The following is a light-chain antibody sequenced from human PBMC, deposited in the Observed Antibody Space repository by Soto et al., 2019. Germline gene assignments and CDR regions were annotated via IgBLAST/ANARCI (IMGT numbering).Light chain of an antibody. CDR2: VAS. Sequence: DIQMTQSPSSLSASVGARVTITCRASQGISTYLSWYQQKPGKAPNLLMYVASSLQSGVAARFSAIRSGTDFTLTISSAQPEDFAIEYWQQSFSTRGTFGGWIKVE. CDR1: QGISTY. CDR3: QQSFSTRGT. V-gene: IGKV1-39*01. J-gene: IGKJ4*01.